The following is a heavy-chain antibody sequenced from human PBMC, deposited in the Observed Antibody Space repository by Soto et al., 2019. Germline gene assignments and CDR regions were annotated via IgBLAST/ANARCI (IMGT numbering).Heavy chain of an antibody. Sequence: SETLSLTCTVSGDSISNGGFYWSWIRQHPGKGLEWIGHIYYTGSTYYDPSLKGRLTISMDTSKNQLSLQLSSVTAADTAVYFCARASLLWSGYYVRENPEWIDPWGQGALVTVSS. CDR1: GDSISNGGFY. V-gene: IGHV4-31*03. CDR3: ARASLLWSGYYVRENPEWIDP. D-gene: IGHD3-3*01. J-gene: IGHJ5*02. CDR2: IYYTGST.